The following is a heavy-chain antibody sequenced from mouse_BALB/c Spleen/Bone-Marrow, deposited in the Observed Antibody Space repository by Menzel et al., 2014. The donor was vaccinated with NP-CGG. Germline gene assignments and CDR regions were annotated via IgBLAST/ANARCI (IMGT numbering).Heavy chain of an antibody. CDR1: GFNIKDTY. Sequence: EVKLEESGAELVKPGASVKLSCTASGFNIKDTYMHWVKQGPEQGLEWIGRIDPANGNTKYDPKFQGKATITTDTSSNTAYLQLSSLTSEDTAVYYCANYYYGSSLFAYWGQGTLVTVSA. D-gene: IGHD1-1*01. CDR3: ANYYYGSSLFAY. V-gene: IGHV14-3*02. CDR2: IDPANGNT. J-gene: IGHJ3*01.